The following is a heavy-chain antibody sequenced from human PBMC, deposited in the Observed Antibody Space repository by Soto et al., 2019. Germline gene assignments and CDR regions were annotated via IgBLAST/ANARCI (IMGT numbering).Heavy chain of an antibody. V-gene: IGHV4-30-4*08. D-gene: IGHD2-21*01. CDR2: VHYRGTT. CDR3: ARVPLWAAYTLASRRMLDL. Sequence: QMELQESAPGLVRPSQTLSLTCSVSGGSIRDDEYYWSWVRQTPGKGLQWNGFVHYRGTTYYNPSRGSRSELSLDRSMNELFLSLKPLTDADEAIYYCARVPLWAAYTLASRRMLDLWSQGPLVALAS. J-gene: IGHJ1*01. CDR1: GGSIRDDEYY.